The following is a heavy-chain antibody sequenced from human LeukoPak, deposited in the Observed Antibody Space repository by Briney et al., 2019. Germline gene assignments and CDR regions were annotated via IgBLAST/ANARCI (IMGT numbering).Heavy chain of an antibody. CDR2: VSASGSS. J-gene: IGHJ2*01. D-gene: IGHD3-22*01. V-gene: IGHV4-4*07. Sequence: SETLSLTCSVSGGSISRPYWSWIRQPAGKGLEWIGRVSASGSSSYNPSLKSRVTMSLDTSKNQFSLKLSSVTAADTAVCYCVRASDSSGYYWYFDLWGRGTLVTVSS. CDR1: GGSISRPY. CDR3: VRASDSSGYYWYFDL.